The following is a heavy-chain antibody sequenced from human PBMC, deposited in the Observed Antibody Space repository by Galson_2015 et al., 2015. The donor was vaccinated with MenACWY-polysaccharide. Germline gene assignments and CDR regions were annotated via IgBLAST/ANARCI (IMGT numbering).Heavy chain of an antibody. J-gene: IGHJ6*02. Sequence: LRLSCAASGFTFNSYAMHWVRQAPGKGLEWVAVISYDETNKYYADSVKGRFTISRDNSKNTLYLQMNSLRAEDAAVYCCARDYCSRTSCYGLDVWGQGTTVIVSS. CDR1: GFTFNSYA. CDR3: ARDYCSRTSCYGLDV. V-gene: IGHV3-30-3*01. CDR2: ISYDETNK. D-gene: IGHD2-2*01.